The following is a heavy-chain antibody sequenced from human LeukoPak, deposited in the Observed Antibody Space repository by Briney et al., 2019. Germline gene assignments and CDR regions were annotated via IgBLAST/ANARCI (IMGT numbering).Heavy chain of an antibody. CDR3: ARDSGGSGSKGGYYFDY. J-gene: IGHJ4*02. CDR2: IKQDGSEK. CDR1: GFTFSNAW. V-gene: IGHV3-7*01. Sequence: PGGSLRLSCAASGFTFSNAWMSWVGQAPGKGLEWVANIKQDGSEKYYVDSVKGRFTISRDNAKNSLYLQMNSLRAEDTAVYYCARDSGGSGSKGGYYFDYWGQGTLVTVSS. D-gene: IGHD3-10*01.